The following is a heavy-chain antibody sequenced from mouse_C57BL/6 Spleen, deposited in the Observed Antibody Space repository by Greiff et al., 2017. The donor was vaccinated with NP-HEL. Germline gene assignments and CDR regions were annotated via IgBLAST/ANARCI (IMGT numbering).Heavy chain of an antibody. CDR3: AREATTAVEEAWFAD. D-gene: IGHD1-1*01. J-gene: IGHJ3*01. CDR1: GYTFTDYN. V-gene: IGHV1-18*01. Sequence: VQLQQSGPELVKPGASVKIPCKASGYTFTDYNMDWVKQSHGKSLEWIGDINPNNGGTIYNQKFKGKATLTVDKSSSTAYMELRSLTSEDTAVYYCAREATTAVEEAWFADWGQGTLVTVSA. CDR2: INPNNGGT.